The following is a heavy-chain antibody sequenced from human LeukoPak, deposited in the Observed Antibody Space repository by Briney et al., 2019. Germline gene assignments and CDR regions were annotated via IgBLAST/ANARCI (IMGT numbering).Heavy chain of an antibody. D-gene: IGHD3-10*01. CDR3: ARAEYYYGSGSYYPLDY. V-gene: IGHV3-30-3*01. CDR1: GFNFNNYA. CDR2: MSYDGTNK. J-gene: IGHJ4*02. Sequence: GGSLRLSCTVSGFNFNNYAMHWVRQAPGKGLEWLTIMSYDGTNKYYADSVKGRFTVSRDNSKNTLYLQMNNLRSDDTAIYYCARAEYYYGSGSYYPLDYWGQGTLVTVSS.